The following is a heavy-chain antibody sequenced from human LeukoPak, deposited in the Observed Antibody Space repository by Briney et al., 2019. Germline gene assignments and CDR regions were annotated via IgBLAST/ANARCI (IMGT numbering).Heavy chain of an antibody. CDR2: IYTSGST. D-gene: IGHD2-21*02. CDR3: ARGPHIVVVTAAFDY. Sequence: SETLSLTCTVSGGSISSYYWSWIRQPAGKGLEWIGRIYTSGSTNYNPSLKSRVTISVDTSKNQFSLKLSSVTAADTAVYYCARGPHIVVVTAAFDYWGQGTLVTVSS. V-gene: IGHV4-4*07. J-gene: IGHJ4*02. CDR1: GGSISSYY.